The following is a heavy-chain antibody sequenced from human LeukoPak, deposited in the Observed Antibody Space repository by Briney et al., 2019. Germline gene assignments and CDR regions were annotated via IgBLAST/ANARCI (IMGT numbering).Heavy chain of an antibody. CDR3: ARESSIAAAGTGDY. CDR1: GFTFSSYS. Sequence: PGGSLRLSCAASGFTFSSYSMHWVRQAPGKGLEWVAVISYDRSNKYYADSVKGRFTISRDNSKNTLYLQMNSLRAEDTAVYYCARESSIAAAGTGDYWGQGTLVTVSS. J-gene: IGHJ4*02. V-gene: IGHV3-30*03. CDR2: ISYDRSNK. D-gene: IGHD6-13*01.